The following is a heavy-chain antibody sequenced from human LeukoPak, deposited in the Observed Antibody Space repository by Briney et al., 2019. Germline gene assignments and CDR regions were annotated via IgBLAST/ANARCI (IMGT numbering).Heavy chain of an antibody. CDR3: AGSWGQWLPTLGYFQH. D-gene: IGHD6-19*01. CDR2: IIPIFGTA. J-gene: IGHJ1*01. Sequence: GSSVKVSCKASGGTFSGYAISWVRQAPGQGLEWMGGIIPIFGTANYAQKFQGRVTITTDESTSTAYMELSSLRSEDTAVYYCAGSWGQWLPTLGYFQHWGQGTLVTVSS. CDR1: GGTFSGYA. V-gene: IGHV1-69*05.